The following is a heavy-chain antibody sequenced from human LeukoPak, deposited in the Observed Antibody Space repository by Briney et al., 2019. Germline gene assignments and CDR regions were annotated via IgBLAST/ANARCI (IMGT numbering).Heavy chain of an antibody. D-gene: IGHD6-13*01. CDR3: ANIAAAGPDYYYYMDV. CDR2: IHYSGST. Sequence: SETLSLTCTVSGASISSSGYYWGWIRQPPGKGLEWIGTIHYSGSTYYNPSLKSRVTISVATSKSQFSLRLSSVTAADTAVYYCANIAAAGPDYYYYMDVWGKGTTVTVSS. J-gene: IGHJ6*03. CDR1: GASISSSGYY. V-gene: IGHV4-39*01.